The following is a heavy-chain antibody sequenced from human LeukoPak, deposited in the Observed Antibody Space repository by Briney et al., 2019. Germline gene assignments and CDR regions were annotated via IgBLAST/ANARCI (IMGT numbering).Heavy chain of an antibody. CDR1: GYTFTGYY. Sequence: ASVKVSCKASGYTFTGYYMHWVRQAPGQGLEWMGWINPNSGGTNYAQKFQGRVTMTRDTSISTAYMELSRLRSDDTAVYHCARDLPDYDILTGYYSGSYFDYWGQGTLVTVSS. V-gene: IGHV1-2*02. CDR3: ARDLPDYDILTGYYSGSYFDY. D-gene: IGHD3-9*01. J-gene: IGHJ4*02. CDR2: INPNSGGT.